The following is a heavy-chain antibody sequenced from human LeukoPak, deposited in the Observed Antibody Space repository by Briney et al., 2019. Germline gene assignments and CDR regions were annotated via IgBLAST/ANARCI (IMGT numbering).Heavy chain of an antibody. Sequence: SETLSLTCTVSGGSISSGGYYWSWIRQHPGKGLEWIGYIYYSGSTYYNPSLKSRDTISVDTSKNQFSLKLSSVTAADTAVYYCARDRDMVRGVYHYYYGMDVWGQGTTVTVSS. V-gene: IGHV4-31*03. CDR3: ARDRDMVRGVYHYYYGMDV. J-gene: IGHJ6*02. CDR2: IYYSGST. CDR1: GGSISSGGYY. D-gene: IGHD3-10*01.